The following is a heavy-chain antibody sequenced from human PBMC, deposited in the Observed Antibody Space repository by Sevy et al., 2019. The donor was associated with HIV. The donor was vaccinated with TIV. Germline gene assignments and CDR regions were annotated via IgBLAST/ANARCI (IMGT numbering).Heavy chain of an antibody. CDR1: GFTFSSYA. D-gene: IGHD3-10*01. CDR3: AKALLWFGEFADAFDI. J-gene: IGHJ3*02. V-gene: IGHV3-23*01. CDR2: ISGSGGST. Sequence: GGSLRLSCAASGFTFSSYAMSWVRQAPGKGLEWVSAISGSGGSTYYADSVKGWFTISRDNSKNTLYLQMNSLRAEDMAVYYCAKALLWFGEFADAFDIWGQGTMVTVSS.